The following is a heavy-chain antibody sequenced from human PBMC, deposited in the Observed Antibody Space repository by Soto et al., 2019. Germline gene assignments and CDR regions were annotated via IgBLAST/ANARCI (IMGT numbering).Heavy chain of an antibody. V-gene: IGHV3-30*18. CDR1: GFTFSSYG. J-gene: IGHJ6*03. CDR3: AKDGSITGTTTPDYYMDV. CDR2: ISYDGSNK. Sequence: PGGSLRLSCAASGFTFSSYGMHWVRQAPGKGLEWVAVISYDGSNKYYADSVKGRFTISRDNSKNTLYLQMNSLRAEDTAVYYCAKDGSITGTTTPDYYMDVWGKGTTVTVSS. D-gene: IGHD1-7*01.